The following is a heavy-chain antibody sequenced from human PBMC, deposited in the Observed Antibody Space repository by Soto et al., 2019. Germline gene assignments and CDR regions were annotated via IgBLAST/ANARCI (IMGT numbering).Heavy chain of an antibody. CDR1: GFSFSTSGMC. V-gene: IGHV2-70*01. CDR3: ARNFYDTGNYYARIDY. Sequence: GSGPTLVNPTQTLTLTCTFSGFSFSTSGMCVSWIRQPPGKALEWLALIDWDDDKFYVTSLKTRLTISRDTSKNQVVLTMTNMDPLDTATYYCARNFYDTGNYYARIDYWGPGTLVTVS. CDR2: IDWDDDK. D-gene: IGHD3-10*01. J-gene: IGHJ4*02.